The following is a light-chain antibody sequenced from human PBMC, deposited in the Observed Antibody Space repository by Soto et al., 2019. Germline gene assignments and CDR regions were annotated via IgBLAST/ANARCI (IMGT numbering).Light chain of an antibody. V-gene: IGKV3D-20*02. CDR1: QSVSTNY. Sequence: EIVLTLSLATLSLSPGERATLPCGASQSVSTNYLAWYQQKPGLAPRLLIYDASSRATGISDRFSGSGSGTDFTLTISRLEPEDFAVYYCQQRSNWPPVTFGGGSKVDI. CDR2: DAS. J-gene: IGKJ4*01. CDR3: QQRSNWPPVT.